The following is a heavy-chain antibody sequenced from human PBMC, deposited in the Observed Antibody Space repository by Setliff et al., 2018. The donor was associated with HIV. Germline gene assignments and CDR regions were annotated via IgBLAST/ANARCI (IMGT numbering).Heavy chain of an antibody. V-gene: IGHV3-11*01. CDR2: ISSHIGKNT. CDR3: ALLWPFDY. CDR1: GFSFRDYY. Sequence: PGGSLRLSCAASGFSFRDYYMNWIRQAPGKGLEWVSYISSHIGKNTNYADSVKGRFTISRDNTNNLLYLQMNSLRAEDTAVYYCALLWPFDYWGQGALVTVSS. J-gene: IGHJ4*02. D-gene: IGHD3-10*01.